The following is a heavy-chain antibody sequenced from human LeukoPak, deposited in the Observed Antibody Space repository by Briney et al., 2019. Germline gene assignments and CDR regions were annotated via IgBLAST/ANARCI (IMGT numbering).Heavy chain of an antibody. J-gene: IGHJ4*02. CDR3: ARDFSSGWFNFDY. D-gene: IGHD6-19*01. CDR1: GGSFSGYY. Sequence: SETLSLTCAVYGGSFSGYYWSWIRQPPGKGLERIGEINHSGSTNYNPSLKSRVTISVDTSKNQFSLKLSSVTAADTAVYYCARDFSSGWFNFDYWGQGTLVTVSS. CDR2: INHSGST. V-gene: IGHV4-34*01.